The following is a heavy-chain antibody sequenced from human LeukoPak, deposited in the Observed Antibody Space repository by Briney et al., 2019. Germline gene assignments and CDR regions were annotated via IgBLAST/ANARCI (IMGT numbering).Heavy chain of an antibody. CDR1: GFTFSSYE. CDR2: ISSSSSTI. V-gene: IGHV3-48*01. D-gene: IGHD6-6*01. J-gene: IGHJ4*02. Sequence: GGSLRLSCAASGFTFSSYEMNWVRQAPGKGLEWASYISSSSSTIYYADSVKGRFTISRDNAKNSLYLQMNSLRAEDTAVYYCARDLQLDRFDYWGQGTLVTVSS. CDR3: ARDLQLDRFDY.